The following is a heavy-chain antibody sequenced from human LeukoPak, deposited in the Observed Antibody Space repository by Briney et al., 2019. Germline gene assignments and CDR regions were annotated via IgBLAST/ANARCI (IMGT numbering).Heavy chain of an antibody. V-gene: IGHV1-8*01. D-gene: IGHD2-2*01. CDR1: GYTFTSYD. CDR3: ARGARAIVVVPAANYYYYGMDV. CDR2: MNPNSGNT. Sequence: ASVTVSCKASGYTFTSYDINWVRQAPGQGLEWMGWMNPNSGNTGYAQKFQGRVTMTRNTSISTAYMELSSLRSEDTAVYYCARGARAIVVVPAANYYYYGMDVWGQGTTVTVSS. J-gene: IGHJ6*02.